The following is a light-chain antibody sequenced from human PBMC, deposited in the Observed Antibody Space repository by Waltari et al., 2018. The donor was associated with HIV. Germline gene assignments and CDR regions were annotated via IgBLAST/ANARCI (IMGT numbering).Light chain of an antibody. CDR2: EVS. CDR3: ASYTRSGILL. J-gene: IGLJ2*01. Sequence: QSALTQPASVSGSPGKSITISCIGSSSDIGAYNFVSWYQQRPGKAPKLMIYEVSDRPSGSSNRFFGSKSVITASLTISGLQADDEADYYCASYTRSGILLFGGGTRLTVL. V-gene: IGLV2-14*01. CDR1: SSDIGAYNF.